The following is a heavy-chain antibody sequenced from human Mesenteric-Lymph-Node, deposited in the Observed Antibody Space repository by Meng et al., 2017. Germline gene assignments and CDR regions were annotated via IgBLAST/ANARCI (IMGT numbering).Heavy chain of an antibody. Sequence: GGSLRLSCKGSGYNFITYWIAWVRQMPGKGLELMGIIYPSDSDVRYSPSFRGQVTISADKSISTAYLQWSSLKASDTAMYYCARHSARRIEDFDYWGPGSLVTVSS. J-gene: IGHJ4*02. D-gene: IGHD2-15*01. CDR2: IYPSDSDV. CDR1: GYNFITYW. CDR3: ARHSARRIEDFDY. V-gene: IGHV5-51*01.